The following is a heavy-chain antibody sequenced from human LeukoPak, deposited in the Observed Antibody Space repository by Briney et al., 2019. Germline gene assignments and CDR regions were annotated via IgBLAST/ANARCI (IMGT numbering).Heavy chain of an antibody. CDR3: ARDPGYSSPRGDY. CDR1: GYTFTGYY. D-gene: IGHD5-18*01. J-gene: IGHJ4*02. CDR2: INPNSGGT. V-gene: IGHV1-2*02. Sequence: ASVKVSCKASGYTFTGYYMHWVRQAPGQGLEWMGWINPNSGGTHYAQKFQGRVTMARDTSISTAYTELSRLRSDDTAVYYCARDPGYSSPRGDYWGQGTLVTVSS.